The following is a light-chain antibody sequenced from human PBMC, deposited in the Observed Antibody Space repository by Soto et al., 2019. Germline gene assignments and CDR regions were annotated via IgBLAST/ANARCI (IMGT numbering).Light chain of an antibody. Sequence: DIVMTQSPDSLPVSLGERATIKCNSSQSVLYTSNDKNYLAWFQQKPGQPPQLIIYWASTRKSGVPDRFSGSGSGTDFTLTISTLQAEDVAVYYCQQYYSPPITFGQGTRLEI. J-gene: IGKJ5*01. CDR2: WAS. V-gene: IGKV4-1*01. CDR1: QSVLYTSNDKNY. CDR3: QQYYSPPIT.